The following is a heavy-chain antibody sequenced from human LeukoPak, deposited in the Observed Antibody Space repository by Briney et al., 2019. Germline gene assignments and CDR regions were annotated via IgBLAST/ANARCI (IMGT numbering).Heavy chain of an antibody. V-gene: IGHV4-39*07. Sequence: PSETLSLTCTVSGGSISSSSYYWGWIRQPPGKGLEWIGEINHSGSTNYNPSLKGRVTISVDTSKNQFSLKLSSVTAADTAVYYCAREPWFDPWGQGTLVTVSS. CDR1: GGSISSSSYY. CDR3: AREPWFDP. J-gene: IGHJ5*02. CDR2: INHSGST.